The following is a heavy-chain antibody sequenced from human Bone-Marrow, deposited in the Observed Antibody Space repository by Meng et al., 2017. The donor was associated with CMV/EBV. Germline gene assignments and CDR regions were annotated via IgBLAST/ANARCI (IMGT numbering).Heavy chain of an antibody. CDR2: IYYTGST. J-gene: IGHJ4*02. CDR3: ARRSWVNSGWYVDY. CDR1: GASISSTSSY. V-gene: IGHV4-39*07. Sequence: SETLSLTCTVSGASISSTSSYWGWIRRPPGKGLEWIGSIYYTGSTYYNPSLKSRVTTSVDTSKNQFSLRLTSVTAADTAVYFCARRSWVNSGWYVDYWGQGTRVTVSS. D-gene: IGHD6-19*01.